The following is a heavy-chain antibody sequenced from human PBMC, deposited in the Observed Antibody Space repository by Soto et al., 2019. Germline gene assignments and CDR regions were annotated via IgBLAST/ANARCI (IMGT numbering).Heavy chain of an antibody. V-gene: IGHV3-21*06. Sequence: GGSLRLSCAASGFTFTRYSMNWVRQAPGKGLEWVSSISSTTNYIYYGDSMEGRFTISRDNAKNSLYLEMNSLRAEDTAVYYCARESEDLTSKFHYCGEGAILTVYS. CDR2: ISSTTNYI. CDR1: GFTFTRYS. CDR3: ARESEDLTSKFHY. J-gene: IGHJ4*02.